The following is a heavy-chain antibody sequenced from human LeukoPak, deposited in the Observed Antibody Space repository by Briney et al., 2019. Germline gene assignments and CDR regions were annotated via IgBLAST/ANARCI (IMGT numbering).Heavy chain of an antibody. D-gene: IGHD4-11*01. J-gene: IGHJ4*02. CDR1: GDSISSSYYS. Sequence: PSETLSLTCAVSGDSISSSYYSWSWIRQPPGKGLELIGYIFQSGSTFYNPSLKSRVTISVDRSKNQFSLRLTSVTAADTAVYYCASGTTVTTLVYWGQGTLVTVSS. V-gene: IGHV4-30-2*01. CDR3: ASGTTVTTLVY. CDR2: IFQSGST.